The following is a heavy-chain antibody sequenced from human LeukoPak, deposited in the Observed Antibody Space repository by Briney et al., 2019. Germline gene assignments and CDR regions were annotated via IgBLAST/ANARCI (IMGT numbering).Heavy chain of an antibody. J-gene: IGHJ5*01. V-gene: IGHV4-4*07. Sequence: PSETLSLTCTVSGGSVSSHYWSWIRQPAGKGLEWIGLISAGGSTNYNPSLKSRVTMSVDTSKNQFSLKLSSVTAADTAVYYCAREMVREPYNWFESWGQGTLVTVAS. CDR2: ISAGGST. CDR3: AREMVREPYNWFES. D-gene: IGHD3-10*01. CDR1: GGSVSSHY.